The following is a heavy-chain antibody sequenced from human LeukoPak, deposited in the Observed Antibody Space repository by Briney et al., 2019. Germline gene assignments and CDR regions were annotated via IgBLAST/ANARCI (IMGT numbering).Heavy chain of an antibody. V-gene: IGHV1-46*01. J-gene: IGHJ4*02. CDR2: IHPSGGST. D-gene: IGHD2-2*01. CDR1: GYTFTSYY. Sequence: ASVKVSCKASGYTFTSYYMHWVRQAPGQGLEWMGIIHPSGGSTSYAQKFQGRVTMTRDTSTSAVYMELSSLRSEDTAVYYCARVSYCSSTSCYDVPFDYWGQGTLVTVSS. CDR3: ARVSYCSSTSCYDVPFDY.